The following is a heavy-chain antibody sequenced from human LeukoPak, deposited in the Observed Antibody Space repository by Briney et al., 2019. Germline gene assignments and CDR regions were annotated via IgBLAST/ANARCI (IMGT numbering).Heavy chain of an antibody. V-gene: IGHV1-8*01. CDR1: GYTFTSYD. D-gene: IGHD3-3*01. CDR2: MGPNSGYS. Sequence: ASVKVSCKASGYTFTSYDINWVRQATGQGLEWMGRMGPNSGYSVYAQKFQGRVTMTTNTSIITAYMEVSSLRSEDTAVYYCARGGSTIFGVGEPNYMDVWGKGTTVTVSS. CDR3: ARGGSTIFGVGEPNYMDV. J-gene: IGHJ6*03.